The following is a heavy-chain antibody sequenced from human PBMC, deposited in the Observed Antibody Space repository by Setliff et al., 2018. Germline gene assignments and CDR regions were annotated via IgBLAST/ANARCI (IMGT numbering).Heavy chain of an antibody. V-gene: IGHV3-30*02. D-gene: IGHD3-3*01. J-gene: IGHJ4*02. CDR2: ILYDGSNK. CDR3: AGDKPLQHNYNFWSGYCPY. CDR1: GFTFSSYG. Sequence: PGGSLRLSCAASGFTFSSYGMHWVRQAPGKGLEWVAFILYDGSNKYYADSVKGRFTICRDNSKNTLYLQMNSLRPEDTAVYYCAGDKPLQHNYNFWSGYCPYWGQGTLVTVSS.